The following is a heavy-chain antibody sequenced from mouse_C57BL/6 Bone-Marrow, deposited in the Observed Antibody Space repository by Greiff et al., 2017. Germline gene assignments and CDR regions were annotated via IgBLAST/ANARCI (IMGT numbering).Heavy chain of an antibody. V-gene: IGHV1-59*01. CDR2: IDPSASYT. J-gene: IGHJ2*01. CDR3: ARSLYGYDDVGYDCDY. D-gene: IGHD2-2*01. CDR1: GYTFTSYW. Sequence: QVQLQQPGAELVRPGTSVKLSCKASGYTFTSYWMHWVKQRPGQGLEWIGVIDPSASYTNYNQKFKGKATLTVDTSSSTAYMQLSSLTSEDSAVYYCARSLYGYDDVGYDCDYGGKGTTLTVSS.